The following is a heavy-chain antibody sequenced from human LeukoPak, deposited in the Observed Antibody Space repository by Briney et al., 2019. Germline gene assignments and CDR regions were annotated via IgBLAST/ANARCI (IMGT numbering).Heavy chain of an antibody. CDR1: GFTFSSYG. V-gene: IGHV3-30*03. J-gene: IGHJ4*02. CDR3: VSFYETY. CDR2: ISYDGSNK. Sequence: RGSLRLSCAASGFTFSSYGMHWVRQAPGKGLEWVAVISYDGSNKYYADSVKGRFTISKDNAKNTVYLQMNSLRAEDTAVYYCVSFYETYWGRGTLVTVSS. D-gene: IGHD2/OR15-2a*01.